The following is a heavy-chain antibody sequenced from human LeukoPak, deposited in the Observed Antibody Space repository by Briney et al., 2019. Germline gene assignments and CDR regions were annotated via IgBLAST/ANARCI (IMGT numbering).Heavy chain of an antibody. V-gene: IGHV1-69*05. CDR1: GGSFSSEA. D-gene: IGHD1-26*01. J-gene: IGHJ2*01. CDR3: ARDLPVGARRYYWYFDL. CDR2: IIPIFGTA. Sequence: ASVKVSCKAFGGSFSSEAISWVRQAPGQGLEWMGGIIPIFGTANYAQKFQGRVTITTDESTSTAYMEVSNLRSEDTAVYYCARDLPVGARRYYWYFDLWGRGTLVTVSS.